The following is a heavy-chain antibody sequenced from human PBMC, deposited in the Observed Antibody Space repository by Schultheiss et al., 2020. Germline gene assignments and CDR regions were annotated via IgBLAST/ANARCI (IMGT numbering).Heavy chain of an antibody. V-gene: IGHV1-8*02. CDR3: ARVSAAGDLGY. D-gene: IGHD6-13*01. CDR2: MNPNSGNT. J-gene: IGHJ4*02. CDR1: GGTFSSYA. Sequence: ASVKVSCKASGGTFSSYAISWVRQAPGQGLEWMGWMNPNSGNTNYAQKLQGRVTMTTDTSISTAYMELSSLRSEDTAVYYCARVSAAGDLGYWGQGTLVTVSS.